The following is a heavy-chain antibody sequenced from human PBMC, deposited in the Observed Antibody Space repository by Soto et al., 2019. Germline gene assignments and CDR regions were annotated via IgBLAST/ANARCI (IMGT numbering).Heavy chain of an antibody. Sequence: GSGPTLVNPTQTLTLTCTFSGFSLSTGGVGVGWIRQPPGKALEWLALIYWDDDKRYSPSLRSRLTVTKDTSKNQVVLTITNMDPVDTATYYCAHSRCGGDCLQSYSSHYYYGMDFWGQGTTVT. D-gene: IGHD2-21*02. CDR3: AHSRCGGDCLQSYSSHYYYGMDF. CDR2: IYWDDDK. V-gene: IGHV2-5*02. CDR1: GFSLSTGGVG. J-gene: IGHJ6*02.